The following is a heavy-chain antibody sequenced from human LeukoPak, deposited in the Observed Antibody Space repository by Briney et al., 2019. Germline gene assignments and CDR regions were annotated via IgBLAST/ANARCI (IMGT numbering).Heavy chain of an antibody. D-gene: IGHD1-26*01. CDR3: ANGLAASGNFLLRDYYYYIDV. V-gene: IGHV3-23*01. J-gene: IGHJ6*03. Sequence: GGSLRLSCAASGFTFNNYAMHWVPQAPGKGLEWVSTINGNCAATYYAYSFKGRFLISRDDSKSTVYLRMNKLRDEDSGLYYCANGLAASGNFLLRDYYYYIDVWGKGATVIVS. CDR2: INGNCAAT. CDR1: GFTFNNYA.